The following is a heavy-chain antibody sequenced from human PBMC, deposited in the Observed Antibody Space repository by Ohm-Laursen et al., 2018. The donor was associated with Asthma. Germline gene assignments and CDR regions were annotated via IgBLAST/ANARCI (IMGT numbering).Heavy chain of an antibody. CDR2: IKPDGSQT. CDR1: GFTFSGSW. V-gene: IGHV3-7*03. Sequence: SLRLSCAASGFTFSGSWMIWVRQTPGKGLQWLAFIKPDGSQTYYADSLEGRFSISRDDSKNSLYLQMNSLRAEDTAVYYCAKVGLTYYNAMDVWGQGTTVIVSS. CDR3: AKVGLTYYNAMDV. J-gene: IGHJ6*02. D-gene: IGHD4/OR15-4a*01.